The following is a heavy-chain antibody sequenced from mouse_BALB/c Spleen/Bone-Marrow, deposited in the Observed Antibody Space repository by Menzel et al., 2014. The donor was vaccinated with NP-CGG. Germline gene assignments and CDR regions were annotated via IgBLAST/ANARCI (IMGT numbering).Heavy chain of an antibody. CDR2: ISGGSSSI. CDR3: SRGEDYDGYAMDY. V-gene: IGHV5-17*02. D-gene: IGHD2-4*01. J-gene: IGHJ4*01. CDR1: GFTFSNFG. Sequence: EVQLVESGGGLVQPGGSRKLSCAASGFTFSNFGMHWVRQAPEKGLEWVAYISGGSSSIYYGDTVKGRFTISRDNPKNTLFPQMTSLRSEDTAMYFCSRGEDYDGYAMDYWGQGTSITVSP.